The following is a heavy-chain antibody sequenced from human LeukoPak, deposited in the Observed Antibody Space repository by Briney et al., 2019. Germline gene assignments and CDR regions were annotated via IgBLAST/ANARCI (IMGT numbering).Heavy chain of an antibody. V-gene: IGHV3-23*01. CDR3: AKDRGYYYDSSGHYFSL. CDR1: GFTFSSYA. D-gene: IGHD3-22*01. J-gene: IGHJ4*02. Sequence: GGSLRLSCAVSGFTFSSYAMSWVRQAPGKGLEWVSAISGSGGSTYYADSVKGRFTISRDNSKNTLYLQMNSLRAEDTAVYYCAKDRGYYYDSSGHYFSLWGQGTLVTVSS. CDR2: ISGSGGST.